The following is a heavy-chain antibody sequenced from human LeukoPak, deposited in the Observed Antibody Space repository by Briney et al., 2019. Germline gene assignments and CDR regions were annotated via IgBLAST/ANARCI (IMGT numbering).Heavy chain of an antibody. CDR3: ATSETVGTTTGRRVLDY. D-gene: IGHD1-26*01. CDR2: ISPSGGST. Sequence: ASVRVSCKASGYTFTTYYMHWVRQAPGQGLEWMGIISPSGGSTGYAQKFQGRATMTRDTSTSTVYMELSSLRSEDTAVYYCATSETVGTTTGRRVLDYWGQGTLVTVSS. CDR1: GYTFTTYY. J-gene: IGHJ4*02. V-gene: IGHV1-46*01.